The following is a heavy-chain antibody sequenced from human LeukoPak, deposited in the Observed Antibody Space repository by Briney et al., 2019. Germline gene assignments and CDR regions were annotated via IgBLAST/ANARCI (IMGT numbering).Heavy chain of an antibody. V-gene: IGHV3-48*01. D-gene: IGHD3-22*01. CDR3: ARDYYDSSGYYGY. Sequence: GGSLRLSCAASGFTFSSYSMNWVRQAPGKRLEWVSYISSSSSTIYYADSVKGRFTISRDNAKNSMYLQMNSLRAEDTAVYYCARDYYDSSGYYGYWGQGTLVTVSS. CDR2: ISSSSSTI. J-gene: IGHJ4*02. CDR1: GFTFSSYS.